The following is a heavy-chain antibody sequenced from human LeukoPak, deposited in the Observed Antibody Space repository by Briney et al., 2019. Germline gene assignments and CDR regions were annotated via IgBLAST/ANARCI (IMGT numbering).Heavy chain of an antibody. CDR1: GYSFAYYW. V-gene: IGHV5-51*01. Sequence: GESLKISCKGSGYSFAYYWIGWVRQMPGKGLEWMGIIYSGDSDTRYSPSFQGQVTVSADKSISTAYLQWSSLKASDTAMYYCARQDGSGIYYFDYWGQGTLVTVSS. D-gene: IGHD3-10*01. J-gene: IGHJ4*02. CDR3: ARQDGSGIYYFDY. CDR2: IYSGDSDT.